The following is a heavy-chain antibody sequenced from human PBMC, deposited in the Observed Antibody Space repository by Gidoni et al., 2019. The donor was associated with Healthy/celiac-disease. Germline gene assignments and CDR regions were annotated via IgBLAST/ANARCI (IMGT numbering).Heavy chain of an antibody. Sequence: EVQLVESGGGWVQPGGSRRLSCAASGCTFSSYAMSWVRQTPGKGLGWFSAISGSCGSTYYADSVKGRFTISRDNSKNTLYLQMNSLRAEDTAVYYCAKDQGYDSSGEVDYWGQGTLVTVSS. D-gene: IGHD3-22*01. CDR2: ISGSCGST. J-gene: IGHJ4*02. V-gene: IGHV3-23*04. CDR3: AKDQGYDSSGEVDY. CDR1: GCTFSSYA.